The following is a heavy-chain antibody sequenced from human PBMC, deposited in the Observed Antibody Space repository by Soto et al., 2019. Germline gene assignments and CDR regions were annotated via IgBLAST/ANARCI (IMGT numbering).Heavy chain of an antibody. CDR1: GFTFSSYA. V-gene: IGHV3-30-3*01. J-gene: IGHJ6*02. CDR2: ISYDGSNK. Sequence: QVQLVESGGGVVQPGRSLRLSCAASGFTFSSYAMHWVRQAPGKGLEWVAVISYDGSNKYYADSVKGRFTISRDNSKDTLYLQMNSLRAEDTSVYYCARDARGYYGMDVWGQGNAVNVS. CDR3: ARDARGYYGMDV.